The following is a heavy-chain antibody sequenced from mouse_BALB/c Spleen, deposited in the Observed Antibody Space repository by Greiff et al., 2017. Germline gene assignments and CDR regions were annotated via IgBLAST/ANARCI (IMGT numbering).Heavy chain of an antibody. CDR2: IRLKSNNYAT. D-gene: IGHD1-2*01. J-gene: IGHJ4*01. Sequence: EVQGVESGGGLVQPGGSMKLSCVASGFTFSNYWMNWVRQSPEKGLEWVAEIRLKSNNYATHYAESVKGRFTISRDDSKSSVYLQMNNLRAEDTGIYYCTRITTAHYYAMDYWGQGTSVTVSS. V-gene: IGHV6-6*02. CDR1: GFTFSNYW. CDR3: TRITTAHYYAMDY.